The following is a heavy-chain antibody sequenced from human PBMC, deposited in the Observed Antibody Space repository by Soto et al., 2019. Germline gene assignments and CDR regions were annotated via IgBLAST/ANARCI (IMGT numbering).Heavy chain of an antibody. D-gene: IGHD4-17*01. CDR2: ISAYNGNT. J-gene: IGHJ5*02. CDR3: ARVGPLISTVTTLYWFDP. Sequence: QVQLVQSGAEVKKPGASVKVSCKASGYTFTSYGISWVRQAPGQGLEWMGWISAYNGNTNYAQKLQGRVTMTTDTSTSTAYMELRSPRSDDTAVYYCARVGPLISTVTTLYWFDPWGQGTLVTVSS. CDR1: GYTFTSYG. V-gene: IGHV1-18*01.